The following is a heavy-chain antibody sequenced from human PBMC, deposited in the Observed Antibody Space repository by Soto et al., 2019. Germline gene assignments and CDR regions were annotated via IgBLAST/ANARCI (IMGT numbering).Heavy chain of an antibody. Sequence: EVQLLESGGGLVQPGGSLRLSCAASGFTFSSYAMSWVRQAPGKGLEWVSAISGSGGSTYYADSVKGRFTISRDNSKNTLNRQMNSLRAEDTAVYYCAKVPSYGDYVDYWGQGTLVTVSS. D-gene: IGHD4-17*01. V-gene: IGHV3-23*01. CDR3: AKVPSYGDYVDY. CDR1: GFTFSSYA. J-gene: IGHJ4*02. CDR2: ISGSGGST.